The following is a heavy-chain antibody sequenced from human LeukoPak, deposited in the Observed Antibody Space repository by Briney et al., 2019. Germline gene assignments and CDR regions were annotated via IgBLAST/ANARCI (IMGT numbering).Heavy chain of an antibody. D-gene: IGHD1-26*01. CDR3: ARANSVTYSYYFDF. Sequence: PGGSLRLSCAASGFTFSNYAMTWVRQAPGKGLEWVSAISGSGTSTYYADSVKGRFTISGDNSKNTLYLQTNSLRAEDTAVYYCARANSVTYSYYFDFWGQGTLVTVSS. CDR2: ISGSGTST. CDR1: GFTFSNYA. J-gene: IGHJ4*02. V-gene: IGHV3-23*01.